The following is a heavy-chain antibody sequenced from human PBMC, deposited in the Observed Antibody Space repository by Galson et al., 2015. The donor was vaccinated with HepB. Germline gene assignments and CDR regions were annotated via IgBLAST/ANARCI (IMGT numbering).Heavy chain of an antibody. CDR3: SRERVHSSGWTYFDY. D-gene: IGHD6-19*01. CDR1: GYTFTSYS. V-gene: IGHV1-46*03. Sequence: SVKVSCKASGYTFTSYSIHWVRQAPGQGLEWLGLINPTGGSTTYAQKFQGRVTMTRDTSTSTVYMELSSLKSEDTAVYYCSRERVHSSGWTYFDYWGHGTLVTVSS. J-gene: IGHJ4*01. CDR2: INPTGGST.